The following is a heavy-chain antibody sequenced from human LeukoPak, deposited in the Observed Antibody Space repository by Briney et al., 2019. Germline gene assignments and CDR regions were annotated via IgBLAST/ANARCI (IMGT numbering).Heavy chain of an antibody. CDR2: ITWNSGGI. V-gene: IGHV3-9*01. Sequence: GGSLRLSCAASGFTFDNYDMHWVRHAPGKGLEWVSGITWNSGGIVYADSVKGRFTISRDNAKNSLYLQMNSLRAEDTALYYCAKGYGDYYYYYGMDVWGLGTTVTVS. D-gene: IGHD4-17*01. CDR3: AKGYGDYYYYYGMDV. J-gene: IGHJ6*02. CDR1: GFTFDNYD.